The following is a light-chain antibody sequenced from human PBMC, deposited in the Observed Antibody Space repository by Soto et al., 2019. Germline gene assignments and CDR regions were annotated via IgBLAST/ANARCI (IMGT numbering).Light chain of an antibody. Sequence: EIVMTQSPATLSLSPGERATLSCRASQSVSDYLAWFQQKFGQAPRLLIYGASTRATGIPDRFSGSGSGTDFALTINRLEPEDFAVYYCQQYGSSPWTFGQGTKVEI. CDR2: GAS. CDR3: QQYGSSPWT. J-gene: IGKJ1*01. V-gene: IGKV3-20*01. CDR1: QSVSDY.